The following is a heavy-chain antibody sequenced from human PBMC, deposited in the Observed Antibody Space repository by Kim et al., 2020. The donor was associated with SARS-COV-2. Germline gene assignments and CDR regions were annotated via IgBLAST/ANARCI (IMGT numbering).Heavy chain of an antibody. V-gene: IGHV4-31*03. CDR3: ARWGRDFGDYWVGPSNALDL. J-gene: IGHJ3*01. Sequence: SETLSLTCTVSGGSISSGGHYLNWIRQHPGKGLEWIGYIYNSGSTYYNPSLKSRVTISVDTSKNQFSLNLNSVTAADTAVYYCARWGRDFGDYWVGPSNALDLWGQGTMVTVSS. D-gene: IGHD4-17*01. CDR1: GGSISSGGHY. CDR2: IYNSGST.